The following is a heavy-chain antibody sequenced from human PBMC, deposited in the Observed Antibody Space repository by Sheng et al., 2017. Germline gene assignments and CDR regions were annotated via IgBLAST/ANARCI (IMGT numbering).Heavy chain of an antibody. D-gene: IGHD3-16*02. CDR1: GFTFSSYG. V-gene: IGHV3-33*01. Sequence: QVQLVESGGGVVQPGRSLRLSCAASGFTFSSYGMHWVRQAPGKGLEWVAVIWYDGSNKYYADSVKGRFTISRDNSKNTLYLQMNSLRAEDTAVYYCARDSTPYVWGSYRYSHDPGYWGQGTLVTVSS. CDR2: IWYDGSNK. CDR3: ARDSTPYVWGSYRYSHDPGY. J-gene: IGHJ4*02.